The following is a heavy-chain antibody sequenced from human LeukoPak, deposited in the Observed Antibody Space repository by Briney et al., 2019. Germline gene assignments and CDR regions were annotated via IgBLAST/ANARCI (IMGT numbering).Heavy chain of an antibody. CDR3: ARDPGSEVEPLFLYYYMDV. CDR1: GFTFSSYA. Sequence: GGSLRLSCAASGFTFSSYAMSWVRQAPGKGLEWVSAISGSGGSTYYADSVKGRFTISRDNAKNSLYLQMNSLRAEDTAVYYCARDPGSEVEPLFLYYYMDVWGKGTTVTVSS. J-gene: IGHJ6*03. CDR2: ISGSGGST. D-gene: IGHD1-14*01. V-gene: IGHV3-23*01.